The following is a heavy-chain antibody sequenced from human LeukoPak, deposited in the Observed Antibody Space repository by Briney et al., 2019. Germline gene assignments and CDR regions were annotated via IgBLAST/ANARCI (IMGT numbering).Heavy chain of an antibody. CDR1: GFTFSNFA. D-gene: IGHD3-22*01. CDR2: ISGSGTSI. J-gene: IGHJ3*02. CDR3: AKVLSADSSGYDDAFDI. V-gene: IGHV3-23*01. Sequence: PGGSLRLSCAASGFTFSNFAVVWVRQAPGKGLEWVCAISGSGTSIYYADSVKGRFTISRDNSKNTLYLQMNSLRAEDTAVYYCAKVLSADSSGYDDAFDIWGQGTMVTVSS.